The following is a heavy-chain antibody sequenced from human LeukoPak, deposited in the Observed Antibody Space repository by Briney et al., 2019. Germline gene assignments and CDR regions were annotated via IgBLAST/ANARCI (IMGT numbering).Heavy chain of an antibody. CDR3: AKDAGGPEY. Sequence: GGSLRLSCAASGFTFSSYAMHWVRQAPGKGLEWVAVISYDGSNKYYADYVKGRFTISRDNSKNTLYLQMNSLRAEDTAVYYCAKDAGGPEYWGQGTLVTASS. CDR2: ISYDGSNK. D-gene: IGHD2-15*01. J-gene: IGHJ4*02. CDR1: GFTFSSYA. V-gene: IGHV3-30*04.